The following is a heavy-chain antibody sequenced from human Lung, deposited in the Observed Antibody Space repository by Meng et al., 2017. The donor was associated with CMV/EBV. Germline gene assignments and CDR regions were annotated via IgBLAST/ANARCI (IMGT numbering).Heavy chain of an antibody. Sequence: SETLSLTCTVSGGSISSGDYYWSWIRQHPGKGLEWIGYIYYSGNTYYSPSLKSRVTVSVDASKNQFSLKLSSVTAADTAVYYCARDPGGYCRNTSCPRWFDPWGQGTLVTVSS. CDR1: GGSISSGDYY. CDR2: IYYSGNT. CDR3: ARDPGGYCRNTSCPRWFDP. D-gene: IGHD2-2*01. V-gene: IGHV4-31*03. J-gene: IGHJ5*02.